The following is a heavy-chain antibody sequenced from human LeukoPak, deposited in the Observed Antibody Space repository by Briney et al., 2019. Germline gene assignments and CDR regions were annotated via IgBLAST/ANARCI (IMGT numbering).Heavy chain of an antibody. Sequence: GGSLRLSCAASGFRFSSYAMSWVRQAPGKGLEWVSGISSSGTNTYYADSVKGRFTISRDNSKNTLYLQMNSLRAEDTAVYYCTKARYDTIFGVVIPAFDIWGQGTMVTVSS. J-gene: IGHJ3*02. CDR3: TKARYDTIFGVVIPAFDI. D-gene: IGHD3-3*01. CDR2: ISSSGTNT. CDR1: GFRFSSYA. V-gene: IGHV3-23*01.